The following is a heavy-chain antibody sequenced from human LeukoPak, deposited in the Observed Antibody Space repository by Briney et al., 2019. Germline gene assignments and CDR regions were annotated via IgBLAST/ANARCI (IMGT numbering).Heavy chain of an antibody. D-gene: IGHD1-26*01. J-gene: IGHJ4*02. Sequence: PGGSLRLSCAAASGFTFSRNGMHWVRQAPGKGLEWVALIWFDGSNKYYADSVKGRFTISRDNSKNTLYLQMNSLRAEDTAVYYCARDPKQGGTYWDYFDYWGQGVLVT. CDR1: GFTFSRNG. CDR2: IWFDGSNK. V-gene: IGHV3-33*01. CDR3: ARDPKQGGTYWDYFDY.